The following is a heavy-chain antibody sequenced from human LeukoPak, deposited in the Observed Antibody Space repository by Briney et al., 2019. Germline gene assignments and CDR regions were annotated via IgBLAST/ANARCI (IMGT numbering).Heavy chain of an antibody. CDR3: AKVLGSSWYYYYGMDV. D-gene: IGHD6-13*01. CDR1: GASINGYY. J-gene: IGHJ6*02. CDR2: LSTSGGT. Sequence: PSETLSLTCTVSGASINGYYWNWIRQPAGKGLEWIGRLSTSGGTNYNPSLKSRVTMSVDTTKNQLSLQVSSVTAADTAVYYCAKVLGSSWYYYYGMDVWGQGTTVTVSS. V-gene: IGHV4-4*07.